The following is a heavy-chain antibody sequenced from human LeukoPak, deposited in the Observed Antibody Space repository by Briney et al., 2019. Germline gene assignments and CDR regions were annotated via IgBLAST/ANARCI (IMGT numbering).Heavy chain of an antibody. CDR1: GFTFDDYA. J-gene: IGHJ4*02. D-gene: IGHD3-10*01. V-gene: IGHV3-43*02. Sequence: GGSLRLSCAASGFTFDDYAMHWVRQAPGKGLEWVSLISGDGGSTYYADSVKGRFTISRDNSKNSLYLQMNSLRTEDTALYYCASQGRVRGLESWGQGTLATVSS. CDR2: ISGDGGST. CDR3: ASQGRVRGLES.